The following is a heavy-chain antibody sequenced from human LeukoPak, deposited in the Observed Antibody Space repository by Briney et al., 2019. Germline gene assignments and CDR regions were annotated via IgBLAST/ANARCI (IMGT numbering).Heavy chain of an antibody. CDR3: ARGVGAVGDY. V-gene: IGHV1-8*01. CDR2: MDPSSGDT. D-gene: IGHD6-19*01. CDR1: GYTFTHYH. J-gene: IGHJ4*02. Sequence: ASVKVSCKASGYTFTHYHINWVRQATGQGLEWMGWMDPSSGDTGYAQKVQDRVTMTRDTSISTAYMELSSLRSEDTALYYCARGVGAVGDYWGQGSLVTVSS.